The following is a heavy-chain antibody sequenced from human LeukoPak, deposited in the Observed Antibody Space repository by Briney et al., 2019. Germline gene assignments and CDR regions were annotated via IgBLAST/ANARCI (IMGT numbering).Heavy chain of an antibody. CDR1: GFAFSTYW. CDR3: ARDYGD. Sequence: GGSLRLPCSASGFAFSTYWMSWVRQAPGIGLEWVANIKEDGTKKFYVDSVKGRFTVSRDNANNSLYLQMNSLRPEDTAVYYCARDYGDWGQGTLVTVSS. CDR2: IKEDGTKK. D-gene: IGHD4-17*01. J-gene: IGHJ4*02. V-gene: IGHV3-7*05.